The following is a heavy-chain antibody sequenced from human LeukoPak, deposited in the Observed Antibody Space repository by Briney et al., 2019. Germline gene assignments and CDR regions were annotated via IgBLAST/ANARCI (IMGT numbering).Heavy chain of an antibody. Sequence: SETLSLTCSVSGGSISSYYWNWVRQPPGKGLEWIGYIYYSGSTNYNPSLKSRVTISVDTSKNQFSLKLNSVTAADTAMYYCARASPIFGVVPLGYWGQGTLVTVSS. CDR2: IYYSGST. CDR1: GGSISSYY. D-gene: IGHD3-3*01. V-gene: IGHV4-59*01. J-gene: IGHJ4*02. CDR3: ARASPIFGVVPLGY.